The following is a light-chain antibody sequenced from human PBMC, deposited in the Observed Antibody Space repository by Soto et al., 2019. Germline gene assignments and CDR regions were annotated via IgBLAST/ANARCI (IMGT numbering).Light chain of an antibody. J-gene: IGKJ4*01. CDR3: QQYDDWLRLT. CDR2: GAT. Sequence: EIVMTQSPATLSVSPGKRATLSCRASQSVNIYLAWYQQKPGQAPRLLIFGATYRATGIPARFSGSGSGTEFNLTISSLQSEDFAVYFCQQYDDWLRLTFGGGTKVDIK. CDR1: QSVNIY. V-gene: IGKV3D-15*01.